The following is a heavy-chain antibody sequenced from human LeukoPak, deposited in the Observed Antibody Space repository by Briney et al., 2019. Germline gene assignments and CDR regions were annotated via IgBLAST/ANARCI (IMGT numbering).Heavy chain of an antibody. CDR2: ISWNSGSI. V-gene: IGHV3-9*01. Sequence: GGSLRLSCAASGFTFDDYAMHWVRQAPGKGLEWVSGISWNSGSIGYADSVKGRFTISRDNAKNSLYLQMNSLRAEDTAVYYCARDPLRYCSSTSCYGRDAFDIWGQGTMVTASS. J-gene: IGHJ3*02. CDR1: GFTFDDYA. CDR3: ARDPLRYCSSTSCYGRDAFDI. D-gene: IGHD2-2*01.